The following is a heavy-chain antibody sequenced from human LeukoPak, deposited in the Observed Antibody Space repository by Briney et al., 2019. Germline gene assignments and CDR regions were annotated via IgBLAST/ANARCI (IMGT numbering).Heavy chain of an antibody. CDR2: INHSGST. Sequence: SSETLSLTCAVYGGSFSGYYWSWIRQPPGKGLEWIGEINHSGSTNYNPSLKSRVTISVDTSKNQFSLKLSSVTAADTAVYYCARPPARGTYDFDYWGQGTPVTVSS. D-gene: IGHD3-16*01. J-gene: IGHJ4*02. V-gene: IGHV4-34*01. CDR1: GGSFSGYY. CDR3: ARPPARGTYDFDY.